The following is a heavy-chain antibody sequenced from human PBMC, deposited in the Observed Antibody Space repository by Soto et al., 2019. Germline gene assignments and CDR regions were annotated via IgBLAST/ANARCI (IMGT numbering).Heavy chain of an antibody. CDR1: GYTFTAYY. CDR3: ARLTVPLEIVVLPAASFDF. D-gene: IGHD2-2*01. CDR2: INPNSGGT. V-gene: IGHV1-2*02. Sequence: ASVKVSCKASGYTFTAYYIHWVRQAPGQGLEWMGWINPNSGGTDYAQKFQGRVAMTRDTSISTAYMELSRLRSDDTAVYYCARLTVPLEIVVLPAASFDFWGQGALVTVSS. J-gene: IGHJ4*02.